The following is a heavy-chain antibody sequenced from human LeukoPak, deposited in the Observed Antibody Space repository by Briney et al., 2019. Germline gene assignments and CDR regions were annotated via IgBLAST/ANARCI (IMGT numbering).Heavy chain of an antibody. J-gene: IGHJ4*02. Sequence: VASVKVSCKASGGTFSSYTISWVRQAPGQGLEWMGRIIPIIGIANYAQKFQGRVTITADKSTSTAYMELSSLRSEDTAVYYCARADNSGYHTRRSAYDYWGQGTLVTVSS. V-gene: IGHV1-69*02. CDR2: IIPIIGIA. CDR3: ARADNSGYHTRRSAYDY. D-gene: IGHD3-22*01. CDR1: GGTFSSYT.